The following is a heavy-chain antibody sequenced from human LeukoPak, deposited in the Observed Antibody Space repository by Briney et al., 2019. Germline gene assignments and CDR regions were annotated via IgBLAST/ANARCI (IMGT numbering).Heavy chain of an antibody. CDR1: GGSISGYY. J-gene: IGHJ4*02. D-gene: IGHD6-6*01. CDR2: IYSSGST. Sequence: SESLSLTCTVSGGSISGYYWTWIRQPPGKGLEWIGYIYSSGSTNYNPSLKSRVTISVDTSKNQFSLRLSSVTAADTAVYYCARHRYTSSSSYFDFWGQGTLVTVSS. V-gene: IGHV4-59*08. CDR3: ARHRYTSSSSYFDF.